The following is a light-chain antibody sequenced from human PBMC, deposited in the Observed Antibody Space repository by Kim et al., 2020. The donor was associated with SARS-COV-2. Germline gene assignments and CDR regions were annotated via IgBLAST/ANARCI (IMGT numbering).Light chain of an antibody. CDR3: QQRSNWPT. CDR2: DAS. J-gene: IGKJ4*01. Sequence: EIVLTQSPATLSLSPGERATLSCRASQSVSSYLAWYQQKPGQAPRLLIYDASNRATGIPARFSGSGTDFTLTITSLEPEDFAVYYCQQRSNWPTFGGGTKVDIK. V-gene: IGKV3-11*01. CDR1: QSVSSY.